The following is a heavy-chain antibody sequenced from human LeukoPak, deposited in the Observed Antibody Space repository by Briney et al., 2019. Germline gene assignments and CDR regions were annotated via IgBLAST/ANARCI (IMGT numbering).Heavy chain of an antibody. J-gene: IGHJ4*02. Sequence: PGGSLRLSCAASGFTFSSYSMNWVRQAPGKGLEWVSYISSSSSTIYYTDSVKGRFTISRDNAKNTLYLQMHSLRAEDTAVYYCAKGSVRGYFDYWGQGTLVTVSS. CDR1: GFTFSSYS. V-gene: IGHV3-48*01. D-gene: IGHD3-10*01. CDR3: AKGSVRGYFDY. CDR2: ISSSSSTI.